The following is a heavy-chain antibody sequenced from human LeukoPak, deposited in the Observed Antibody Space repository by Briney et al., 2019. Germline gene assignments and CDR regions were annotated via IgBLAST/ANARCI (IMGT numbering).Heavy chain of an antibody. J-gene: IGHJ2*01. CDR2: ISYDGSNK. V-gene: IGHV3-30-3*01. CDR1: GFTFSSYA. CDR3: ARGQYSDHGYFDL. D-gene: IGHD4-17*01. Sequence: GGSLRLSCAASGFTFSSYAMHWVRQAPGKGLEWVAVISYDGSNKYYADSVKGRFTISSDNSKNTLYLQMNSLRAEDTAVYYCARGQYSDHGYFDLWGRGTLVTVPS.